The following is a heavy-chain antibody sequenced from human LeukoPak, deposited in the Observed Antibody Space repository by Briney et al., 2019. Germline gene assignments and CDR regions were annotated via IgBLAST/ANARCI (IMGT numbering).Heavy chain of an antibody. D-gene: IGHD3-10*01. Sequence: PGGSLRLSCAASGFTFSSYSMNWVRQAPGKGLEWVSAISGSGGSTYYADSVKGRFTISRDNSKNTLYLQMNSLRAEDTAVYYCAKDVPPRWFGELLQILMDRVSYNWFDPWGQGTLVTVSS. V-gene: IGHV3-23*01. CDR1: GFTFSSYS. CDR3: AKDVPPRWFGELLQILMDRVSYNWFDP. J-gene: IGHJ5*02. CDR2: ISGSGGST.